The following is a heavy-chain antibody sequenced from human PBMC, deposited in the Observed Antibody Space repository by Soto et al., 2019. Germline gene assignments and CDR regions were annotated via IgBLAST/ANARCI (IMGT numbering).Heavy chain of an antibody. CDR1: GVSIKTTAYY. J-gene: IGHJ5*02. CDR2: IYHRGTT. D-gene: IGHD4-17*01. V-gene: IGHV4-31*03. Sequence: TLSLTCTVSGVSIKTTAYYWNWIRQRPGKGLEWIGNIYHRGTTYYHPSLKSRVSLSVDTSNNQFSLRLTSVTAADTAVYFCARQVESTAVTASWGQGTLVTVSS. CDR3: ARQVESTAVTAS.